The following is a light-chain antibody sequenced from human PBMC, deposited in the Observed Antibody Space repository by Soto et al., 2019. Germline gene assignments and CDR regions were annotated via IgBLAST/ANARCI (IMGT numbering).Light chain of an antibody. J-gene: IGLJ1*01. CDR2: DVS. Sequence: QSVLTQPASVSGSPGQSITISCTGTSSDVSGHNSVSWYRQDPGKATKLMIYDVSNRPSGVSDRFSSSKSGNTASLTIAGLQIEDEADYYCSSFTSSVTYVFGTRTKVTVL. CDR1: SSDVSGHNS. V-gene: IGLV2-14*01. CDR3: SSFTSSVTYV.